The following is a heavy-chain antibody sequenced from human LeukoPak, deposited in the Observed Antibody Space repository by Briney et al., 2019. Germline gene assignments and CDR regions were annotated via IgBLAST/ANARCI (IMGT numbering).Heavy chain of an antibody. CDR1: GGSISSYY. CDR3: ARGNYYDSSGPIDY. Sequence: PSQTLSLTCTVSGGSISSYYWSWIRQPPGKGLEWIRYIYYSGSTNYNPSLKSRVTISVDTSKNQFSLKLSSVTAADTAVYYCARGNYYDSSGPIDYWGQGTLVTVSS. V-gene: IGHV4-59*01. CDR2: IYYSGST. J-gene: IGHJ4*02. D-gene: IGHD3-22*01.